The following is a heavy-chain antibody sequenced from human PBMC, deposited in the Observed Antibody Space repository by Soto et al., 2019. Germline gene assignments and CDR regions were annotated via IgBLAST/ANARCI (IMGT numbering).Heavy chain of an antibody. V-gene: IGHV4-34*01. J-gene: IGHJ6*03. CDR3: ARGSWRGGNYMDV. CDR1: GGSFSGYY. Sequence: PSETLSLTCAVYGGSFSGYYWSWIRQPPGKGLEWIGEINHSGSTNYNPSLKSRVTISVDTSKNQFSLKLSSVTAADTAVYYCARGSWRGGNYMDVWGKGTTVTVSS. D-gene: IGHD2-15*01. CDR2: INHSGST.